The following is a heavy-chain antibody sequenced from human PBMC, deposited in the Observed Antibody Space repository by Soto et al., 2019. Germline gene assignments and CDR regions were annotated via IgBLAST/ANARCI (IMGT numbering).Heavy chain of an antibody. CDR1: GGSFSGYY. Sequence: QEQLQQWGAGLLKPSETLSLTCAVYGGSFSGYYWSWIRQPPGKGLEWIGEINHSGSTNYNPSLKSRVTISVDTSKNQFSLKLSSVTAADTAVYYCARVHYDSSGYLDYWGQGTLVTVSS. V-gene: IGHV4-34*01. CDR3: ARVHYDSSGYLDY. D-gene: IGHD3-22*01. J-gene: IGHJ4*02. CDR2: INHSGST.